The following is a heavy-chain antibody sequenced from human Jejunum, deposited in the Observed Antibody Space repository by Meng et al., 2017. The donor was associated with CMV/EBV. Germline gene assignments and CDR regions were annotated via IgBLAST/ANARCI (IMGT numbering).Heavy chain of an antibody. V-gene: IGHV4-34*01. D-gene: IGHD1-1*01. CDR1: GGPFYGYY. J-gene: IGHJ1*01. CDR2: IYPGGGT. CDR3: ARSRTYLQY. Sequence: LSRTCAVYGGPFYGYYWSWIRQPPGKGLEWIGEIYPGGGTNYNPSLKSRVTISADTSRNQFSLKLNSVSAADTAVYYCARSRTYLQYWAQGTLVTVSS.